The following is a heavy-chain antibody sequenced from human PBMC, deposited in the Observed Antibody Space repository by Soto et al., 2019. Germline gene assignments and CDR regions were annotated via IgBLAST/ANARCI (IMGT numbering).Heavy chain of an antibody. V-gene: IGHV3-33*01. CDR3: ARATRPYYYYYGMDV. CDR1: GFTFSSYG. J-gene: IGHJ6*02. CDR2: IWYDGSNK. Sequence: GGSLRLSCAASGFTFSSYGMHWVRQAPGKGLEWVAVIWYDGSNKYYADSVKGRFTISRDNSKNTLYLQMNSLRAEGTAVYYCARATRPYYYYYGMDVWGQGTTVTVSS. D-gene: IGHD6-6*01.